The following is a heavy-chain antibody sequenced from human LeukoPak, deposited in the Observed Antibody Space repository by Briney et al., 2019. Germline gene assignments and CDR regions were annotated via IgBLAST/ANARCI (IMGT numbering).Heavy chain of an antibody. CDR1: GGSISSSSYY. CDR3: ASPKYCSGGSCYSGWYFDL. D-gene: IGHD2-15*01. Sequence: SETLSLTCTVSGGSISSSSYYWGWIRQPPGKGLEWIGSSYYSGSTYHNPSLKSRVTISVDTSKNQVSLKLSSVTAADTAVYYCASPKYCSGGSCYSGWYFDLWGRGTLVTVSS. J-gene: IGHJ2*01. V-gene: IGHV4-39*01. CDR2: SYYSGST.